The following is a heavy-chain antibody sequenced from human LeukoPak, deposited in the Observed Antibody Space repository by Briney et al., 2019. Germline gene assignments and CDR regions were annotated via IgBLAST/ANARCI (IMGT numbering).Heavy chain of an antibody. CDR1: GFSFSSYT. CDR3: ARGKEGVDY. D-gene: IGHD3-16*01. J-gene: IGHJ4*02. Sequence: GGSLRLSCAASGFSFSSYTMNWVRQAPGKGLEWVSSISSSSSYIYYADSVKGRFTISRDNSKNTLYLQMNSLRAEDTAVYYCARGKEGVDYWGQGTLVTVSS. CDR2: ISSSSSYI. V-gene: IGHV3-21*04.